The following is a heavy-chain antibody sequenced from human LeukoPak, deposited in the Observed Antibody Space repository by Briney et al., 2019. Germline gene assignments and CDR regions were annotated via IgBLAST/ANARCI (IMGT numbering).Heavy chain of an antibody. CDR3: ARDAYTVTTMYYYYYMDV. J-gene: IGHJ6*03. CDR2: ITRDGTST. V-gene: IGHV3-64*01. Sequence: PGGSLRLSCAASGFTSGFTFSNYAMHWVRQAPGKGLEYVSSITRDGTSTYYANSVKGRFTISRDNSKNTLYLHMGSLRPEDMAVYYCARDAYTVTTMYYYYYMDVWGKGTTVTVSS. D-gene: IGHD4-11*01. CDR1: GFTFSNYA.